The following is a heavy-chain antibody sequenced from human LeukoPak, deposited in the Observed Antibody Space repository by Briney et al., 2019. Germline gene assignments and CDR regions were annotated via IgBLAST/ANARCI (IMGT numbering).Heavy chain of an antibody. D-gene: IGHD2-21*02. CDR3: VGGGLRYFDY. CDR1: GFDFNNFE. Sequence: GGSLRLSCAASGFDFNNFEMNWVRQAPGTGLEWISFITGNGYTIYYADPVKGRFTISRDNAHNSLYLQMNSLRVEDTAVYYCVGGGLRYFDYWGQGTLVTVSA. J-gene: IGHJ4*02. V-gene: IGHV3-48*03. CDR2: ITGNGYTI.